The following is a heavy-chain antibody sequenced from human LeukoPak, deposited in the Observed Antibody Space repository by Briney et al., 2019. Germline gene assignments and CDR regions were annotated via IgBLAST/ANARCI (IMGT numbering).Heavy chain of an antibody. CDR3: ARDWGVSARPGYMDV. CDR2: IYTSGST. CDR1: GGSISSGSYY. Sequence: SETLSLTCTVSGGSISSGSYYWSWIRQPAGKGLEWIGRIYTSGSTKYNPSLKSRVTISVDTSKNQFSLRLSSVTAADTAVYYCARDWGVSARPGYMDVWGKGTTVTVSS. D-gene: IGHD6-6*01. J-gene: IGHJ6*03. V-gene: IGHV4-61*02.